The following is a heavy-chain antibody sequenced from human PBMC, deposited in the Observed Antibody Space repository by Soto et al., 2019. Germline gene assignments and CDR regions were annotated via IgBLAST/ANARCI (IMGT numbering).Heavy chain of an antibody. CDR2: ISDSGGAV. CDR3: VRDYDTKPYWFFDL. D-gene: IGHD5-12*01. CDR1: GFTFSVHQ. Sequence: GSVRLSGAASGFTFSVHQMSWFRLAPGRGLEWVSCISDSGGAVHYADSVKGRFTISRDNAKSLLFLQMTGLRGEDTATYYCVRDYDTKPYWFFDLWGRGTLVTVSS. J-gene: IGHJ2*01. V-gene: IGHV3-48*03.